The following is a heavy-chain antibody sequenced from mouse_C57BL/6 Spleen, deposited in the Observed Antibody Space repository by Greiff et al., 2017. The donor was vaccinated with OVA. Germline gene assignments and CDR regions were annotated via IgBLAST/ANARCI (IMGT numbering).Heavy chain of an antibody. D-gene: IGHD2-2*01. CDR1: GYTFTSYN. CDR2: IYPGNGDT. V-gene: IGHV1-12*01. Sequence: QVQLQQSGAELVRPGASVKMSCKASGYTFTSYNMPWVKQTPRQGLEWIGAIYPGNGDTSYNQKFKGKATLTVDKSSSTAYMQLSSLTSEDSAVYFWARGVGYDGGYYFDYWGQGTTLTVSS. J-gene: IGHJ2*01. CDR3: ARGVGYDGGYYFDY.